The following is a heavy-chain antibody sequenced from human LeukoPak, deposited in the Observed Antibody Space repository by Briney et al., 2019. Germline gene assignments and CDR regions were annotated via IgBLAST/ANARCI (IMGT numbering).Heavy chain of an antibody. CDR2: ISGSGGST. V-gene: IGHV3-23*01. CDR1: GFTFSSYA. J-gene: IGHJ3*02. Sequence: GGSLRLSCAASGFTFSSYAMSWVRQAPGKGLEWVSAISGSGGSTYYADSVKGWLTISRDNSKNTLYLQMNSLRAEDTAVYYCAKPSYSSGWYFAFDIWGQGTMVTVSS. D-gene: IGHD6-19*01. CDR3: AKPSYSSGWYFAFDI.